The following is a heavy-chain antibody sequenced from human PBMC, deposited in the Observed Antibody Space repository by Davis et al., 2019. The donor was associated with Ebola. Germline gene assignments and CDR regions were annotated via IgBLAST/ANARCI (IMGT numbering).Heavy chain of an antibody. D-gene: IGHD3-22*01. Sequence: GESLKISCAVSGFTFSTYVMSWVRQAPGKVLEWVSSISTSGETAFYADSVKGRFTISRDNSKNTLYLQMNILRGDDTAVYYCAKAGLGGLVVAWGQGTLVTVSS. V-gene: IGHV3-23*01. CDR1: GFTFSTYV. CDR3: AKAGLGGLVVA. CDR2: ISTSGETA. J-gene: IGHJ4*02.